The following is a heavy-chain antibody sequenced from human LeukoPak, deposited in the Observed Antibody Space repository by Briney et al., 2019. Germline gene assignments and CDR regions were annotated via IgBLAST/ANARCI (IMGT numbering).Heavy chain of an antibody. V-gene: IGHV3-30*02. Sequence: PGGSLRLPCAASGFTFSSYGMHWVRQAPGKGLEWVAFIRYDGSNKYYADSVKGRFTISRDSSKNTLYLQMNSLRAEDTAVYYCAKGERGYSYGSFDYWGQGTLVTVSS. J-gene: IGHJ4*02. CDR3: AKGERGYSYGSFDY. D-gene: IGHD5-18*01. CDR2: IRYDGSNK. CDR1: GFTFSSYG.